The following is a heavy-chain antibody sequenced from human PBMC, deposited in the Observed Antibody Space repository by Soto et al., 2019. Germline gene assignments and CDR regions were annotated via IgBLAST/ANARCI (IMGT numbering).Heavy chain of an antibody. D-gene: IGHD3-10*01. J-gene: IGHJ4*02. CDR2: FDPEGGEA. Sequence: ASVKVSCKASGGTFSNYAISWVRQAPGKGLEWMGGFDPEGGEAIYAQKWHGRVTVTEDTVTDTAYMELSGLKSDDTAVYYCATPDPLRGAIRTPTNFDYWGQGTLVTVSS. CDR1: GGTFSNYA. CDR3: ATPDPLRGAIRTPTNFDY. V-gene: IGHV1-24*01.